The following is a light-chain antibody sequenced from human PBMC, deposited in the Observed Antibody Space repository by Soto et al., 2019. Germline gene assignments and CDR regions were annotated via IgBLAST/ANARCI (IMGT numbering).Light chain of an antibody. V-gene: IGLV1-40*01. CDR3: QSHDNSLGXCYV. CDR1: SSTLRACYD. Sequence: QSFLTHPPSVSGAPAQRVTISCTGSSSTLRACYDLHWYQLLPGTSPKLLIYGNRNRPSGVPDRFSGSKSGASASLAITGLQAEDEADYYCQSHDNSLGXCYVLGTGTKVXV. CDR2: GNR. J-gene: IGLJ1*01.